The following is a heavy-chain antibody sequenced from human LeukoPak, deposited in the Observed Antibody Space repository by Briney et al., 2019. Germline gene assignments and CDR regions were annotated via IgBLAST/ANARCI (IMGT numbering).Heavy chain of an antibody. V-gene: IGHV4-31*03. D-gene: IGHD3-16*01. CDR1: GGSISSGGYY. J-gene: IGHJ4*02. CDR3: ARAGGGGYVDH. Sequence: PSETLSLTCTVSGGSISSGGYYWSWIRQHPGTGLEWIGYIYNIGSIYYNPSLKSRVDISLDASKNQFSVKLGSVTAADTAVYYCARAGGGGYVDHWGQGTLVTVSA. CDR2: IYNIGSI.